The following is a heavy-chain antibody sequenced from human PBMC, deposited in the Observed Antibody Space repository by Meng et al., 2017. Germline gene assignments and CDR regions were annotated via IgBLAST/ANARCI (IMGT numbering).Heavy chain of an antibody. CDR3: ARLLWFGDYFDY. J-gene: IGHJ4*02. V-gene: IGHV1-18*01. CDR2: ISAYNGNT. Sequence: VSVKVSCKASGYTFTSYGISWVRQAPGQGLEWMGWISAYNGNTNYAQKLQGRVTMTTDTSTSTAYMELRSLRSDDTAVYYCARLLWFGDYFDYWGQGTLVTVSS. D-gene: IGHD3-10*01. CDR1: GYTFTSYG.